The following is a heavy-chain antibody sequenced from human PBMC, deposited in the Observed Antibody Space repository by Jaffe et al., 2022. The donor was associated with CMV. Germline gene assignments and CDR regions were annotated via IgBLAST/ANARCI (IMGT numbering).Heavy chain of an antibody. CDR2: ISSSSSYI. V-gene: IGHV3-21*01. Sequence: EVQLVESGGGLVKPGGSLRLSCAASGFTFSSYSMNWVRQAPGKGLEWVSSISSSSSYIYYADSVKGRFTISRDNAKNSLYLQMNSLRAEDTAVYYCARDPGYHPDLGYWGQGTLVTVSS. D-gene: IGHD3-16*01. CDR3: ARDPGYHPDLGY. J-gene: IGHJ4*02. CDR1: GFTFSSYS.